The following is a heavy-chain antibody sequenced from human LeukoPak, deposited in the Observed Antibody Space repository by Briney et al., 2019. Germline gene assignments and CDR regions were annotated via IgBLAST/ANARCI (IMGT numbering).Heavy chain of an antibody. J-gene: IGHJ4*02. Sequence: SETLSLTCAVSGGSISSGGYSWSWIRQPPGKGLEWIGYIYYSGSTYYNPSLKSRVTISVDTSKNQFSLKLSSVTAADTAVYYCARLYCSGGSCYSGYFDYWGQGTLVTVSS. D-gene: IGHD2-15*01. CDR3: ARLYCSGGSCYSGYFDY. CDR2: IYYSGST. V-gene: IGHV4-30-4*07. CDR1: GGSISSGGYS.